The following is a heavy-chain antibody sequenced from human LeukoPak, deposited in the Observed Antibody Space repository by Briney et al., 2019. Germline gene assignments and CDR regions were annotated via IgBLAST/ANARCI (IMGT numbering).Heavy chain of an antibody. CDR2: IYNSGST. CDR1: GVSISIYY. D-gene: IGHD1-7*01. V-gene: IGHV4-59*01. CDR3: VRDRELNY. J-gene: IGHJ4*02. Sequence: ASQTLSLTCTVSGVSISIYYWSWVRQPPGKGLEWIGYIYNSGSTIYNPSLKSRATISADTSKNQFSLQLSSVTAADTAVYYCVRDRELNYWGQGTLVTVSS.